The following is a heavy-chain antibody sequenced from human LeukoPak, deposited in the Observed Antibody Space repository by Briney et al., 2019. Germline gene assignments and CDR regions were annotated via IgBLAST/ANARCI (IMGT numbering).Heavy chain of an antibody. Sequence: SGTLSLTCTVSGGSHINYYWGWIRQVPGKGLEWIGYIYHSGITSYSPSLKSRVSITVDTSTNQFSLKLSSVTAADTAVYYCARLSIVGATNFDYWGQGTLVTVSS. CDR2: IYHSGIT. CDR3: ARLSIVGATNFDY. CDR1: GGSHINYY. D-gene: IGHD1-26*01. J-gene: IGHJ4*02. V-gene: IGHV4-59*08.